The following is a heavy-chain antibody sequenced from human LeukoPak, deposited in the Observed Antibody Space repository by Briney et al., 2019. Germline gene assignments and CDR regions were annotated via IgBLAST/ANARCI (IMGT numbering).Heavy chain of an antibody. Sequence: GSLRLSCAASGFTFSSYSMNWVRQAPGKGLESVSSITSSSSYKYYADSVKGRFTISRDNAKNSLYLQMNSLRAEDTAVYYCSREHALGDFWGQGSLVTVSS. D-gene: IGHD2-2*01. CDR3: SREHALGDF. CDR2: ITSSSSYK. CDR1: GFTFSSYS. J-gene: IGHJ4*02. V-gene: IGHV3-21*01.